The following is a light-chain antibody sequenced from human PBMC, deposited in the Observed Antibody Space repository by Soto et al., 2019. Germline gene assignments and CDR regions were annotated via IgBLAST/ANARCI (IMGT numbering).Light chain of an antibody. V-gene: IGLV2-18*02. J-gene: IGLJ1*01. CDR3: SSYTISNTLPCV. CDR2: NVN. Sequence: QSALIQPPSVSGSPGQSVTISCTGTSSDVGSYDYVSWYQQHPGTVPKPMIYNVNTQPSGVPDRFSGSKSGNTASLTISGLQAEDEADYYCSSYTISNTLPCVFGTGTKVTVL. CDR1: SSDVGSYDY.